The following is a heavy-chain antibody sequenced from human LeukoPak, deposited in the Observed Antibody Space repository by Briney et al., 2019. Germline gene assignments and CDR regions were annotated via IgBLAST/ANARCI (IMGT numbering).Heavy chain of an antibody. Sequence: SETLSLTCAVYGGSFSGYYWSWIRQPPGKGLEWIGEINHSGSTNYNPSLKSRVTISVDTSKNQFSLKLSSVTAADTAVYYCARGGYSYENWGQGTLVTVSS. CDR3: ARGGYSYEN. D-gene: IGHD5-18*01. CDR1: GGSFSGYY. CDR2: INHSGST. J-gene: IGHJ4*02. V-gene: IGHV4-34*01.